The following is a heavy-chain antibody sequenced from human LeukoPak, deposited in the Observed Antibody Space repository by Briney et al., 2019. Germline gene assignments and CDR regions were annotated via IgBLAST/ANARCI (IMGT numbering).Heavy chain of an antibody. CDR2: IKPNSGDT. Sequence: ASVKASCKASGFTLTGYYMHWVRQDPRQGLQWMGWIKPNSGDTDYAQKFQGRVTMTRDTSISTVYMELSSLRSDDTVVYYCARADSVPAGDYHYWYMDVWGKGTTVTVSS. V-gene: IGHV1-2*02. CDR1: GFTLTGYY. CDR3: ARADSVPAGDYHYWYMDV. D-gene: IGHD2-2*01. J-gene: IGHJ6*03.